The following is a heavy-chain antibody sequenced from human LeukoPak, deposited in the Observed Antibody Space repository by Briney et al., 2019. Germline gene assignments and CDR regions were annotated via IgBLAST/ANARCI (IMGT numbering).Heavy chain of an antibody. CDR3: ARGRGLGSGSYYYYFDY. J-gene: IGHJ4*02. D-gene: IGHD3-22*01. V-gene: IGHV3-33*01. Sequence: GGSLRLSCAASGFIFSTHGMHWVRQAPGKGLEWVAVIWYDGSDKYHADSMKGRYTISRDNSKNTLYLQMDSLRAEDTAVYYCARGRGLGSGSYYYYFDYWGQGTLVTVSS. CDR2: IWYDGSDK. CDR1: GFIFSTHG.